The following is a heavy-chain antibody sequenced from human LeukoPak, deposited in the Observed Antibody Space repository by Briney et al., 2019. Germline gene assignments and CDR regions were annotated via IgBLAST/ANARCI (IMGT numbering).Heavy chain of an antibody. D-gene: IGHD1-14*01. V-gene: IGHV4-39*01. CDR1: GGSISSSSYY. Sequence: SETLSLTCTVSGGSISSSSYYWGWIRQPPGKGLEWIGSIYYSGSTYYNPSLKSRVTISVDTSKNQFSLKLSSVTAADTAVYYCARGIYGTDYWGQGTLVTVSS. CDR3: ARGIYGTDY. CDR2: IYYSGST. J-gene: IGHJ4*02.